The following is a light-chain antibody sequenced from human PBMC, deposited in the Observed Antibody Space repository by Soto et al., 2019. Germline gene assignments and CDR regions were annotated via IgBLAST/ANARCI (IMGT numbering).Light chain of an antibody. J-gene: IGKJ4*01. CDR2: GAS. V-gene: IGKV3D-15*01. CDR3: QHFNNWPPELT. Sequence: EIVLTQSPGTLSLSPGERATLSCRASQSVGTYLAWYQQKPGQAPRLLIYGASSRATGIPDRFSGSGSGTEFTLTISSLQSEDFATYYCQHFNNWPPELTFGGGTRWIS. CDR1: QSVGTY.